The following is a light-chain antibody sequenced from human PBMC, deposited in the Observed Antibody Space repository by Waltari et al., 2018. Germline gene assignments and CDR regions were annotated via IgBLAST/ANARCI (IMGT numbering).Light chain of an antibody. Sequence: DIQMTQSPSTLSASVGYRVPVTCRASQNINKWLAWYQQKPGKAPNLLIYDASTLQSGVPSRFSGSGFGTEFTLAISSLQPEDFATYFCQHYNTYPPTFGQGTRVELK. V-gene: IGKV1-5*01. CDR1: QNINKW. CDR3: QHYNTYPPT. J-gene: IGKJ1*01. CDR2: DAS.